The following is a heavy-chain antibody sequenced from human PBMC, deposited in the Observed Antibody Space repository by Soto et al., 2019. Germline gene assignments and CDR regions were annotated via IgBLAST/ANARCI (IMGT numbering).Heavy chain of an antibody. CDR1: GGSVSGDSW. V-gene: IGHV4-4*02. CDR2: IFRSGTT. J-gene: IGHJ4*02. D-gene: IGHD4-17*01. CDR3: ASGGDYTWHS. Sequence: QVQLQESGPGLVKPSGTLSLTCAVSGGSVSGDSWWSWVRQSPGRGLGWVGEIFRSGTTFYNPSLKSRITISIDKSKNQFSLKLTSVTAADTAVYYCASGGDYTWHSWGQGTLVTVSS.